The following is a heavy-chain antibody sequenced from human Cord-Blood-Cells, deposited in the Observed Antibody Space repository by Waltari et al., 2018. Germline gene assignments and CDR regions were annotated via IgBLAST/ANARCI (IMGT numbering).Heavy chain of an antibody. Sequence: QVQLVQSGAEVKKPGSSVKVSCKASGGTFSSYAISWVRQAPGQGLEWMGGIIPIFGTANYAKKFQGRVTITADESTSTAYMERSSLGAEDTAVYYCARDQGGAYCGGDCYFAYWGQGTLVTVSS. D-gene: IGHD2-21*02. J-gene: IGHJ4*02. V-gene: IGHV1-69*01. CDR2: IIPIFGTA. CDR3: ARDQGGAYCGGDCYFAY. CDR1: GGTFSSYA.